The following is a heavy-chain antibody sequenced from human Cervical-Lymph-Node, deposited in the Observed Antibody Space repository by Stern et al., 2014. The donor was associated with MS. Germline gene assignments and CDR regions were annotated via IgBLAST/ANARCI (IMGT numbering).Heavy chain of an antibody. J-gene: IGHJ4*02. CDR1: GYHFPSYW. CDR2: IYNGDSES. CDR3: ARDKVDCSGGSCLPPFFDY. D-gene: IGHD2-15*01. V-gene: IGHV5-51*01. Sequence: EVQLVQSGAEVKKPGGSLRISCKGSGYHFPSYWIAWVRQMPGKGLEWMGIIYNGDSESKYSPSFQGQVTIAAYKYISTAYLQWNSLKASDTAMYYCARDKVDCSGGSCLPPFFDYWGQGTLVTVSS.